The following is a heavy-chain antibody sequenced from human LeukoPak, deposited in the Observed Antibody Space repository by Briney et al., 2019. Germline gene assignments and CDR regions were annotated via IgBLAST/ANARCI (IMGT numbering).Heavy chain of an antibody. CDR1: GGSISSYY. V-gene: IGHV4-59*08. J-gene: IGHJ5*02. CDR3: GRHPSAMTGFDP. D-gene: IGHD2-2*01. Sequence: NPSETLSLTCTVSGGSISSYYWSWIRQSPGKGLEWIGYIFYSGSTNYNPSLKSRVTISVDTSKNQFSLKLSSVTAADTAVYYCGRHPSAMTGFDPWGQGTLVTVSS. CDR2: IFYSGST.